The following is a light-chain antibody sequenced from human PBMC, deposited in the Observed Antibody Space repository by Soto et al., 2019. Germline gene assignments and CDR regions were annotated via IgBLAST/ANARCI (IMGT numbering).Light chain of an antibody. CDR3: SSYAGSGTYVV. Sequence: QSVLTQPPSASGSPGQSATISCTGTTTDIGAYNYVSWYQHHPGKAPKLLIFDVTKRPAGVPDRFSGSKSGNTASLTVSGLQADDEAAYYCSSYAGSGTYVVFGGGTKLTVL. CDR2: DVT. V-gene: IGLV2-8*01. J-gene: IGLJ2*01. CDR1: TTDIGAYNY.